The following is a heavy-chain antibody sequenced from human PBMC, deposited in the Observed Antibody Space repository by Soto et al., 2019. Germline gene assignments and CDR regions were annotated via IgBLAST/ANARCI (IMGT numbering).Heavy chain of an antibody. V-gene: IGHV4-4*02. CDR1: GGSISSNNW. D-gene: IGHD6-13*01. Sequence: SETLSLTCAVSGGSISSNNWWSWVRQPPGKGLEWIGEIYHSGSTNYNPSLKSRVTISVDKSKNQFSLKLSSVTAADTAVYYCARVRSGIAAAGIGYFDYWGQGTLVTVSS. CDR3: ARVRSGIAAAGIGYFDY. J-gene: IGHJ4*02. CDR2: IYHSGST.